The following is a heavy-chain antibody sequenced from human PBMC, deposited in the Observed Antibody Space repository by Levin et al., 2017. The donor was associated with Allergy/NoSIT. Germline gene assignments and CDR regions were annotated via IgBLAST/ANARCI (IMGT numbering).Heavy chain of an antibody. D-gene: IGHD3-10*01. CDR3: ARDRGRWFGNLFPHGYLDY. V-gene: IGHV4-61*01. CDR2: IYYTGFT. Sequence: SQTLSLTCTVSGDSVSDNNYYWSWIRQPPGKGLEWIGYIYYTGFTDYNSPLKSRVTMSVDTSKNQFSLNLNYVTAADTAVYYCARDRGRWFGNLFPHGYLDYWGQGILVTVSS. J-gene: IGHJ4*02. CDR1: GDSVSDNNYY.